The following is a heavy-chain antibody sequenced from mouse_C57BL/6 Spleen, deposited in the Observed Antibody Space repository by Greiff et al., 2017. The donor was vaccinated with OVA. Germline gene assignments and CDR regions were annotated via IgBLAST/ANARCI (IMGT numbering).Heavy chain of an antibody. CDR1: GFTFSSYA. CDR3: AREGITTVVGGYFDY. D-gene: IGHD1-1*01. V-gene: IGHV5-4*01. J-gene: IGHJ2*01. Sequence: DVHLVESGGGLVKPGGSLKLSCAASGFTFSSYAMSWVRQTPEKRLEWVATISDGGSYTYYPDNVKGRFTISRDNAKNNLYLQMSHLKSEDTAMYYCAREGITTVVGGYFDYWGQGTTLTVSS. CDR2: ISDGGSYT.